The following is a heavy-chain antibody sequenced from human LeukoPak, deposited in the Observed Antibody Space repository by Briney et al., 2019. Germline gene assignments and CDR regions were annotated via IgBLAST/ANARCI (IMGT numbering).Heavy chain of an antibody. J-gene: IGHJ3*02. CDR2: INPNSGGT. D-gene: IGHD3-22*01. Sequence: GASVKVSCKASGYTFTGYYMHWVRQAPGQGLEWMGWINPNSGGTNYAQKFQGRVTMTRDTSISTAYMELSRLRSDDTAVYYCARDPQPPYYYDSRRASGSYFDIWGQGTMVTVSS. CDR1: GYTFTGYY. CDR3: ARDPQPPYYYDSRRASGSYFDI. V-gene: IGHV1-2*02.